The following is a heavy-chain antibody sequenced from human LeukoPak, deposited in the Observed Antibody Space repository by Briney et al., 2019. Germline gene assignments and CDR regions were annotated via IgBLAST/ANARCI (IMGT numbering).Heavy chain of an antibody. Sequence: ASVKLSCKASGYTFSDYAMHWVRQALGQRFEWMGWIDAGNGDTRYSQKFQGRVTIARDTSASTAYIELRSLRSEDTAMYYCARGSTSDWPLDHWGQETLVTISS. J-gene: IGHJ4*02. V-gene: IGHV1-3*01. CDR1: GYTFSDYA. CDR3: ARGSTSDWPLDH. D-gene: IGHD2-2*01. CDR2: IDAGNGDT.